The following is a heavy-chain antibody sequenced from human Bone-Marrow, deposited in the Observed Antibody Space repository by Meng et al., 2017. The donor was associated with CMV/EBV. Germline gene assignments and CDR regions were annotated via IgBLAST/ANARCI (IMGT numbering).Heavy chain of an antibody. D-gene: IGHD2-2*01. CDR1: GFNFSNYW. J-gene: IGHJ5*02. CDR3: VRSGDIVVVPAWAWFDP. CDR2: INNDGSTT. Sequence: GGSLRLSCTASGFNFSNYWMHWVRQATGKGLVWVSTINNDGSTTTYADSVKGRFTIPRDNVKNTVYLQMSSLRAEDTGLNYCVRSGDIVVVPAWAWFDPWVQGNLVPVSS. V-gene: IGHV3-74*01.